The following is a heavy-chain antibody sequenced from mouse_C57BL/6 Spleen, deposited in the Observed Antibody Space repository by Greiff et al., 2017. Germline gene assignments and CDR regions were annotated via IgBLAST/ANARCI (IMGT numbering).Heavy chain of an antibody. V-gene: IGHV1-81*01. CDR3: ARYDDGYYLFAY. CDR2: IYPRSGNT. Sequence: QVHVKQSGAELARPGASVKLSCKASGYTFTSYGISWVKQRTGQGLEWIGEIYPRSGNTYYNEKFKGKATLTADKSSSTAYMELRSLTSEDSAVYFCARYDDGYYLFAYWGQGTLVTVSA. CDR1: GYTFTSYG. J-gene: IGHJ3*01. D-gene: IGHD2-3*01.